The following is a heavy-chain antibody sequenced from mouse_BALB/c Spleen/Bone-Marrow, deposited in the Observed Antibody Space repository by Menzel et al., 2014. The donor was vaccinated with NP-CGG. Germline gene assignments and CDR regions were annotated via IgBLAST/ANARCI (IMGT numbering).Heavy chain of an antibody. CDR3: ARGKYGYDY. V-gene: IGHV5-17*02. Sequence: LMESGGGLVQPGGSRKLSCAASGFTFSSFGVHWVRQAPEKGLEWVAYISSGSSTIYYADTVKGRFTISRDNPKNXLFLQMTSLRSEDTAMYYCARGKYGYDYWGQGTTLTVSS. CDR2: ISSGSSTI. J-gene: IGHJ2*01. D-gene: IGHD2-10*02. CDR1: GFTFSSFG.